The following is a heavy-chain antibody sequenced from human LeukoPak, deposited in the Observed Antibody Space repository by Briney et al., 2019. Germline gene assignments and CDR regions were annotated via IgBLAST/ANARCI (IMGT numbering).Heavy chain of an antibody. CDR2: IYYSGST. D-gene: IGHD1-1*01. CDR1: GGSISSSSYY. V-gene: IGHV4-39*07. J-gene: IGHJ5*02. CDR3: ARTQLEPAGWFDP. Sequence: PSETLSLTCTVSGGSISSSSYYWGWLRQPPGKGLEWIGSIYYSGSTYYNPSLKSRLTISVDTSKNQFSLKLSSVTAADTAVYYCARTQLEPAGWFDPWGQGTLVTVSS.